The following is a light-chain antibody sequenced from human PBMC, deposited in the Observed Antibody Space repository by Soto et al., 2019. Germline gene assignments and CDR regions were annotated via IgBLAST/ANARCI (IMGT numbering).Light chain of an antibody. J-gene: IGKJ4*01. CDR2: GAS. Sequence: EIVLTQSPGTLSLSPGERATLSCRASQSVSSSYLAWYQQKPGQAPRLLIYGASSRATGIPDRFSGSGSETDFTLTLSRLESEDFAVYYCQKYGSSSLTFGGGTKVEIK. CDR1: QSVSSSY. V-gene: IGKV3-20*01. CDR3: QKYGSSSLT.